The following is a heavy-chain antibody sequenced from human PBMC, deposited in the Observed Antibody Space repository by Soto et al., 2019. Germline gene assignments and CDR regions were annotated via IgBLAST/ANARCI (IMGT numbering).Heavy chain of an antibody. CDR3: ARGIYSKVGATIWFDP. D-gene: IGHD1-26*01. CDR2: IYTSGST. Sequence: SESLSLTCTVSGGSINSYYWSWIRQPAGKGLEWIGRIYTSGSTNYNPSLKSRVTMSVDTSKNRFSLKLSSVTAADTAVYYCARGIYSKVGATIWFDPWGQGTLVTVSS. CDR1: GGSINSYY. V-gene: IGHV4-4*07. J-gene: IGHJ5*02.